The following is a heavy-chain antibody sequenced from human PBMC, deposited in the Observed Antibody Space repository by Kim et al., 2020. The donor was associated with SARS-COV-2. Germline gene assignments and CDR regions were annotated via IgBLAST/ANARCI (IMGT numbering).Heavy chain of an antibody. D-gene: IGHD6-13*01. J-gene: IGHJ3*01. CDR3: ARHVTSGWLNFDL. V-gene: IGHV4-38-2*02. Sequence: SETLSLTCTVSGSSIGIHYYWAWIRQPPGRGLEWIASISHSGHTYSNPSLQSRVAMSVDASKKQFFVNLTSVTTADTALYFCARHVTSGWLNFDLLGRG. CDR1: GSSIGIHYY. CDR2: ISHSGHT.